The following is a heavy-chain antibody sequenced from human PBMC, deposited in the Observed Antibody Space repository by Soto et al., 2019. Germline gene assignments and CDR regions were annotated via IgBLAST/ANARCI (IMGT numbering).Heavy chain of an antibody. V-gene: IGHV1-3*01. J-gene: IGHJ4*02. D-gene: IGHD1-7*01. Sequence: APVKVSCKASGYTFTSYVMHWVRQAPGQRLEWMGWINAGNGNTKYSQKFQGRVTITRDTSASTAYMELSSLRSEDTAVYYCASGGLELNFDYWGQGTLVTVSS. CDR2: INAGNGNT. CDR3: ASGGLELNFDY. CDR1: GYTFTSYV.